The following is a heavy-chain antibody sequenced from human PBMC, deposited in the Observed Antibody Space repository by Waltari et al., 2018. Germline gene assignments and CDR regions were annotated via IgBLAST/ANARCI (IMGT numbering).Heavy chain of an antibody. V-gene: IGHV4-39*01. Sequence: QLQLQESGPGLVKPSETLSLTCTVSGGSISSSSYYWGWIRQPPGKGLEWIGSIYYSGRTYYIPSRKSRVAISVDTSKNQFSLKLSSVTAADTAVYYCARPGCTNGVCYPIGSFDCWGQGTLVTVSS. J-gene: IGHJ4*02. CDR2: IYYSGRT. CDR3: ARPGCTNGVCYPIGSFDC. CDR1: GGSISSSSYY. D-gene: IGHD2-8*01.